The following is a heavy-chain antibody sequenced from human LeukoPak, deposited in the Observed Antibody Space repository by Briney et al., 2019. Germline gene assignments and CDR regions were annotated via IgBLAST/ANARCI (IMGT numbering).Heavy chain of an antibody. CDR1: GFTFDDYA. D-gene: IGHD3-22*01. CDR3: AKDPTYYYDSSGFCEH. CDR2: ISGDGDNT. J-gene: IGHJ1*01. V-gene: IGHV3-43*02. Sequence: GGSLRLSCAASGFTFDDYAMHWVRQAPGKGLEWVSLISGDGDNTYYADSVKGRFNIYRDNSKNSLYLQMNSLRTEDTALYYCAKDPTYYYDSSGFCEHWGQGTLVTVSS.